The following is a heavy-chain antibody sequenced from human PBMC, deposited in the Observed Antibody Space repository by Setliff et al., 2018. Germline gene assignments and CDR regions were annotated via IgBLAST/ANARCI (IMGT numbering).Heavy chain of an antibody. D-gene: IGHD5-18*01. CDR2: INTDNGNT. CDR3: ARGSHPLWGA. Sequence: ASVKVSCKASGYTFTKNAIHWLRQAPGQRPEWMGWINTDNGNTRYSQNFQDRVTITRDTSATTAFVELSSLRSDDTAVYFCARGSHPLWGAWGQGTLVTVSS. CDR1: GYTFTKNA. J-gene: IGHJ5*02. V-gene: IGHV1-3*04.